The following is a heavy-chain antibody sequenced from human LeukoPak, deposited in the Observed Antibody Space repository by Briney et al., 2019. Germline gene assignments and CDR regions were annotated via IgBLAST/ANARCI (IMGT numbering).Heavy chain of an antibody. D-gene: IGHD6-13*01. CDR3: ARDRGSSSWITN. J-gene: IGHJ4*02. CDR1: GGSISSYY. CDR2: IYYSGST. V-gene: IGHV4-59*01. Sequence: SETLFLTCTVSGGSISSYYWSWIRQPPGKGLEWIGYIYYSGSTNYNPSLKSRVTISVDTSKNQFSLKLSSVTAADTAVYYCARDRGSSSWITNWGQGTLVTVSS.